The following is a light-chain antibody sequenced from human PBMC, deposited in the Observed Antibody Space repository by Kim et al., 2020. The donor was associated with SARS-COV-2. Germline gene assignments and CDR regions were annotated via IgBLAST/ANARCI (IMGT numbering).Light chain of an antibody. CDR3: QQYNYWPYT. CDR1: QSVSDK. Sequence: SVSPGERATLFCRASQSVSDKLAWYQQKPGQAPRLLIYAASLRATGIPARFSGSGSGTELTLTISSPQSEDFAVYYCQQYNYWPYTFGQGTKLEI. CDR2: AAS. V-gene: IGKV3-15*01. J-gene: IGKJ2*01.